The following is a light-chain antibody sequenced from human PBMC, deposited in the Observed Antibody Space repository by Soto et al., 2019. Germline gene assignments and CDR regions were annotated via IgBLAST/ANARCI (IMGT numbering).Light chain of an antibody. CDR3: ASYAGTKLFV. CDR2: EVT. V-gene: IGLV2-8*01. Sequence: QPPSASESPVPSRTISYTGTSSDVGFYNFVSWYQQRPGKAPKLVIYEVTKRPSGVPDRFSGSKSGSTASLTVSGLQADDEADYYCASYAGTKLFVFGSGTKVTVL. J-gene: IGLJ1*01. CDR1: SSDVGFYNF.